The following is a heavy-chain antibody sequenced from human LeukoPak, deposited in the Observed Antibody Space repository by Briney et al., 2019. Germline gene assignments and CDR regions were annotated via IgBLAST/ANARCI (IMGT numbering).Heavy chain of an antibody. D-gene: IGHD2-15*01. CDR2: INQDGSEK. CDR3: ATDLYY. V-gene: IGHV3-7*04. Sequence: GGSLRLSCAASGFTFRTYWMSWVRQVLGKGLEWVANINQDGSEKNYVDSVKGRFTISRDNIKNSLYLQMNSLRAEDTAVYYCATDLYYWGQGTLVTISS. J-gene: IGHJ4*02. CDR1: GFTFRTYW.